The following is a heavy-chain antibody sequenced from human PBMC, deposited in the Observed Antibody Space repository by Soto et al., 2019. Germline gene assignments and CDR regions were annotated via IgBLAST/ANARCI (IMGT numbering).Heavy chain of an antibody. Sequence: SETLSLTCVVSGGSLSSYYWSWIRQPPGKGLEWIGYIYYSGSTNYNPSLKSRVTISVDTSKNQFSLKLSSVTAADTAVYYCARDDYGGNWFDPWGQGTLVTVSS. V-gene: IGHV4-59*01. CDR3: ARDDYGGNWFDP. J-gene: IGHJ5*02. CDR2: IYYSGST. D-gene: IGHD4-17*01. CDR1: GGSLSSYY.